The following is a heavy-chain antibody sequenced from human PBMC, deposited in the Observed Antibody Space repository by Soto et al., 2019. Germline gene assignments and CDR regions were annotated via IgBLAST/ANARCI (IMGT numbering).Heavy chain of an antibody. Sequence: QVQLVQSGGEVKKPGASVKLSCTASGYTFTSYGISWVRQAPGQGLEWMGWISAYNGKTNYAQNVQGRVTMTTDTSTRPAYMDVRSLRSDDPAVYYCARGGDVNYFHGMDVWGHGTTGTVSS. V-gene: IGHV1-18*01. D-gene: IGHD5-12*01. J-gene: IGHJ6*02. CDR3: ARGGDVNYFHGMDV. CDR2: ISAYNGKT. CDR1: GYTFTSYG.